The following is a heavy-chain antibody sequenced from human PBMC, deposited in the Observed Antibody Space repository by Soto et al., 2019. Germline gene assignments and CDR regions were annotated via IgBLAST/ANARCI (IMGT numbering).Heavy chain of an antibody. V-gene: IGHV4-59*08. Sequence: SETLSLTCIVSGGSMSDYYWNWIRQPPGKELEWIGFIYYSGSTHYNPSLKSRVTISVDMSKNQFSLNLSSVTAADTAVYYCARSAPYASGMAFDYWGQGILVTVSS. CDR2: IYYSGST. D-gene: IGHD3-10*01. CDR3: ARSAPYASGMAFDY. J-gene: IGHJ4*02. CDR1: GGSMSDYY.